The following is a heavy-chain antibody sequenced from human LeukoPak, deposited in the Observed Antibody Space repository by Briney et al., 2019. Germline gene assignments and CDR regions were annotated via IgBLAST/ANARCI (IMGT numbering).Heavy chain of an antibody. CDR3: AIASAYDYGMDV. J-gene: IGHJ6*02. Sequence: SETLSLTCSVSGGSISGYYWSWIRQPAGKGLEWIGRIYTSGSTNYNPSLKSRVTMSLDTSKNQLSLKLSSVTAADTAVYYCAIASAYDYGMDVWGQGTTVTVSS. CDR2: IYTSGST. V-gene: IGHV4-4*07. CDR1: GGSISGYY.